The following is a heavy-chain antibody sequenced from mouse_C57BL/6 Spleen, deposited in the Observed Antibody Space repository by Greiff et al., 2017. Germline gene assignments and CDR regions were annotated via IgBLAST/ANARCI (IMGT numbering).Heavy chain of an antibody. Sequence: VQLQQSGAELVKPGASVKISCKASGYAFSSYWMNWVKQRPGKGLEWIGQIYPGDGDTNYNGKFKGKATLTADKSSSTAYMQLSSLTSEDSAVYFCARRPYDYDGGGWFAYWGQGTLVTVAA. CDR1: GYAFSSYW. J-gene: IGHJ3*01. D-gene: IGHD2-4*01. CDR2: IYPGDGDT. CDR3: ARRPYDYDGGGWFAY. V-gene: IGHV1-80*01.